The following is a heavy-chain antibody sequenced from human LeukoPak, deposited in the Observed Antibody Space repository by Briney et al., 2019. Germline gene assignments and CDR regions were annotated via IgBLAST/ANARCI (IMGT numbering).Heavy chain of an antibody. D-gene: IGHD2-2*01. J-gene: IGHJ4*02. CDR3: ARGRLEPIVVVPAALDY. V-gene: IGHV4-38-2*02. CDR2: INHSGST. CDR1: GYSISSGYY. Sequence: SETLSLTCTVSGYSISSGYYWSWIRQPPGKGLEWIGEINHSGSTNYNPSLKSRVTISVDTSKNQFSLKLSSVTAADTAVYYCARGRLEPIVVVPAALDYWGQGTLVTVSS.